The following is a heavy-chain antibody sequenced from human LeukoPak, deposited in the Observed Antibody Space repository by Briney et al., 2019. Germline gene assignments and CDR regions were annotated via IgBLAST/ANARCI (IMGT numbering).Heavy chain of an antibody. CDR3: ARGPYSSSWYENVWFDP. V-gene: IGHV4-61*01. CDR1: GASISSGSYY. CDR2: IYYSGST. D-gene: IGHD6-13*01. Sequence: PSETLSLTCTVSGASISSGSYYWSWIRQPPGKGLEWIGYIYYSGSTNYNPSLKSRVTISVDTSKNQFSLKLSSVTAADTAVYYCARGPYSSSWYENVWFDPWGQGTLVTVSS. J-gene: IGHJ5*02.